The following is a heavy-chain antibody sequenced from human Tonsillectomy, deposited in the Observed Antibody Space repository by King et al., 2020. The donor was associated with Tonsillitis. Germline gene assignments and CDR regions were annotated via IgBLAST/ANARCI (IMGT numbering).Heavy chain of an antibody. CDR3: ARDLGYRGYEGAFDI. CDR1: GFTFSSYD. J-gene: IGHJ3*02. Sequence: VQLVESGGGLVKPGGSLRLSCAASGFTFSSYDMNWVRQAPGKGLEWVSSISGSSSYIYYANSVKGRFTISRDYAKNSLYLQMNSLRAEDTAVYYCARDLGYRGYEGAFDIWGQGTMVTVSS. D-gene: IGHD5-12*01. V-gene: IGHV3-21*01. CDR2: ISGSSSYI.